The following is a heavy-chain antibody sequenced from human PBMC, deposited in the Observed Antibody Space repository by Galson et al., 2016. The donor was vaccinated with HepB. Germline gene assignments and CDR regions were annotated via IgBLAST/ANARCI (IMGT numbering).Heavy chain of an antibody. CDR2: ITGSGAIT. V-gene: IGHV3-23*01. CDR1: GFSFSTSG. D-gene: IGHD3-16*01. CDR3: GKHGDFDY. J-gene: IGHJ4*02. Sequence: SLRLSCAASGFSFSTSGMSWVRQTPGRGLEWVSGITGSGAITHYADSVKGRFTISRDNSKNTLFLYMDSLRVGDTAVYYCGKHGDFDYWGQGALVTVSS.